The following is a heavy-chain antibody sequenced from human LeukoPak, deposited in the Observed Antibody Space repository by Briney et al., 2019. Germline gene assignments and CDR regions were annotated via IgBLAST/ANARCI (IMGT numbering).Heavy chain of an antibody. J-gene: IGHJ4*02. D-gene: IGHD3-22*01. Sequence: ASVKVSCKASGYTFTGYYMHWVRQAPGQGLEWMGRINPNSGGTNYAQKFQGRVTMTRDTSISTAYMELSRLRSDDTAVYYCAREGAYCDSSGYYNYWGQGTLVTVSS. CDR3: AREGAYCDSSGYYNY. V-gene: IGHV1-2*06. CDR2: INPNSGGT. CDR1: GYTFTGYY.